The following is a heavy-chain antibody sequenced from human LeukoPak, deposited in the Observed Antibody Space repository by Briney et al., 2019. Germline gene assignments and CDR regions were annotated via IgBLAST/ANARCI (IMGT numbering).Heavy chain of an antibody. D-gene: IGHD3-10*01. Sequence: TSETLSLTCTVAGGSISRGGYYWSWIRQHPGKGLEWIGYTYYSGSAFYNPSLKSRVTISVDTSKNQFSLKLSSVTAAVTAVYYCARDLGGMDVWGKGTTVIVSS. J-gene: IGHJ6*03. V-gene: IGHV4-31*03. CDR1: GGSISRGGYY. CDR3: ARDLGGMDV. CDR2: TYYSGSA.